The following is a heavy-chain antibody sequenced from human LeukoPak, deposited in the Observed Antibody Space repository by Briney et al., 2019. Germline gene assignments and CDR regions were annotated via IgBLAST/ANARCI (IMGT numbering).Heavy chain of an antibody. CDR3: ARRGYSYGPLDY. D-gene: IGHD5-18*01. CDR1: GFTFSSYW. CDR2: IYYSGST. Sequence: PGGSLRLSCAASGFTFSSYWMHWVRQVPGKGLEWIGSIYYSGSTYYNPSLKSRVTISVDTSKNQFSLKLSSVTAADTAVYYCARRGYSYGPLDYWGQGTLVTVSS. V-gene: IGHV4-39*07. J-gene: IGHJ4*02.